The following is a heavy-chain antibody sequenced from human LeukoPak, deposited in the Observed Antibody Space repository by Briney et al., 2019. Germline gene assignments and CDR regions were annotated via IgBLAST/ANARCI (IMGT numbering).Heavy chain of an antibody. CDR2: IYYSGST. CDR1: GGSISSYY. D-gene: IGHD5-18*01. V-gene: IGHV4-59*08. CDR3: ASARGVDTASYDAFDI. Sequence: SETLSLTCTVSGGSISSYYWSWIRQPPGKGLEWIGYIYYSGSTNYNPSLTSRVTISVDTSKNQFSLKLSSVTAADTAVYYCASARGVDTASYDAFDIWGQGTMVTVSS. J-gene: IGHJ3*02.